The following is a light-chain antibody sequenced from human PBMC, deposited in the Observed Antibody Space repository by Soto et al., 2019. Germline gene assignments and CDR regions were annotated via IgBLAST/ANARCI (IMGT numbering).Light chain of an antibody. CDR1: QSVSSN. V-gene: IGKV3D-15*01. Sequence: EIVMTQSPATLSVSPGERATLSCRASQSVSSNLAWYQQKPGQAPRLLIYGASTRATGIPARFSGSGSGTEFTLTISSLQSEDFSVYYCLQYNNWPRTFGQGTKLEIK. CDR3: LQYNNWPRT. J-gene: IGKJ2*01. CDR2: GAS.